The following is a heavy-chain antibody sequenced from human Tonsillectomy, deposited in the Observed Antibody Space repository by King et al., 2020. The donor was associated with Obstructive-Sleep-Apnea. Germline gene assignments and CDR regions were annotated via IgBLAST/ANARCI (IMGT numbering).Heavy chain of an antibody. D-gene: IGHD1-26*01. J-gene: IGHJ3*02. CDR1: GASISSYC. CDR2: MYTSGGT. V-gene: IGHV4-4*07. CDR3: ARGTAIVGATSRSFDI. Sequence: QLQESGPGLVKPSETLSLTCTVSGASISSYCWSWIRQSAGKGLEWIGRMYTSGGTNYNPTLKSRVTMSGDTSKNQLSLKLKSVTAADTAVYYCARGTAIVGATSRSFDIWGQGTKVTVSS.